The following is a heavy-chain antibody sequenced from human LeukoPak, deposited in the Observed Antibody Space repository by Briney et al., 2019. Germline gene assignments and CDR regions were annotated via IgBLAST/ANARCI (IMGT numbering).Heavy chain of an antibody. CDR3: ARGPTTGTTGFDY. CDR1: GYSFTNYG. CDR2: ISAYNGNT. V-gene: IGHV1-18*01. J-gene: IGHJ4*02. Sequence: GASVKVSCKASGYSFTNYGIIWVRQTPGQGLQWMGWISAYNGNTNYAQKLQGRVTMTTDTSTSTAYMELRSLRSDDTAVYYCARGPTTGTTGFDYWGQGTLVTVSS. D-gene: IGHD1-1*01.